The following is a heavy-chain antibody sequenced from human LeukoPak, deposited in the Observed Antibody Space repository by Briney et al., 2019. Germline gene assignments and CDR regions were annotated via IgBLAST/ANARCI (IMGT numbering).Heavy chain of an antibody. CDR3: ARALNPLTGTYYFDY. Sequence: SETLSLTCSVSGASINSHYWTWIRQPAGKGLEWIGRIYISGSTNYSPSLKSRVAMSVDTSRNQFSLNLISVTAADTAVYYCARALNPLTGTYYFDYWGQGTLVTVSS. CDR1: GASINSHY. CDR2: IYISGST. J-gene: IGHJ4*02. V-gene: IGHV4-4*07. D-gene: IGHD4/OR15-4a*01.